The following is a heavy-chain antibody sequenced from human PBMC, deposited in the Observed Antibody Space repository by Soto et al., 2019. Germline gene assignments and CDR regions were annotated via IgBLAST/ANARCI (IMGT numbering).Heavy chain of an antibody. CDR1: GYSFTTYR. D-gene: IGHD1-26*01. J-gene: IGHJ4*02. V-gene: IGHV5-51*01. CDR3: ARSSSLVGATRYFDY. Sequence: GESLKISCKGSGYSFTTYRIGWIRQMPGKGLEWMGIIYPRDSDTRYSPSFQGQVTISADKSISTAYLQWSSLKASDTAMYYCARSSSLVGATRYFDYWGQGTLVTVSS. CDR2: IYPRDSDT.